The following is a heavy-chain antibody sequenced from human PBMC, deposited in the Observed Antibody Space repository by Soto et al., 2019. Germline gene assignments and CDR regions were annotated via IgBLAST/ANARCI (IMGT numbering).Heavy chain of an antibody. D-gene: IGHD3-16*01. J-gene: IGHJ5*02. CDR1: GYTFTSYA. Sequence: AAVKVSCKASGYTFTSYAMHWVRQAPGQGLEWMGWMNPGSGDTGYAQKFQGRVTMTRDISIATAYMELSSLRSDDTAIYYCARMATFGSLNWFDPWGQGTLVTVSS. CDR3: ARMATFGSLNWFDP. CDR2: MNPGSGDT. V-gene: IGHV1-8*02.